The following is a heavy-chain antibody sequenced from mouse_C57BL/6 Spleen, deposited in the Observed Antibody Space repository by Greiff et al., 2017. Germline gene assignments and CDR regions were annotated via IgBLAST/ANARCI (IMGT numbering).Heavy chain of an antibody. CDR3: ARNSGFDY. J-gene: IGHJ2*01. Sequence: QVQLQQSGPGLVQPSQSLSITCTVSGFSLTSYGVHWVRQSPGKGLEWLGVIWSVGSTDYNAAFISRLSISKDTSKSPVFFKMNSLQADDTAIYYCARNSGFDYWGQGTTLTVSS. CDR1: GFSLTSYG. V-gene: IGHV2-2*01. CDR2: IWSVGST.